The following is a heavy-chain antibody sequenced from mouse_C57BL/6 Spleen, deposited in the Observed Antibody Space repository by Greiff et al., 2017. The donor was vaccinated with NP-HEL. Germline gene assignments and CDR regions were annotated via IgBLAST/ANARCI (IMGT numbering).Heavy chain of an antibody. D-gene: IGHD2-1*01. V-gene: IGHV1-80*01. CDR3: ARGRLDGNYVSWFAY. CDR1: GYAFSSYW. CDR2: IYPGDGDT. Sequence: VQLQQSGAELVKPGASVKISCKASGYAFSSYWMNWVKQRPGKGLEWIGQIYPGDGDTNYNGKFKGKATLTADKSSSTAYMQLSSLTSEDSAVYFFARGRLDGNYVSWFAYWGQGTLVTVSA. J-gene: IGHJ3*01.